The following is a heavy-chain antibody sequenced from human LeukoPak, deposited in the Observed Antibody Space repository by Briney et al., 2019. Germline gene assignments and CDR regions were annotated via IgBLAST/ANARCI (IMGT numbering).Heavy chain of an antibody. J-gene: IGHJ4*03. D-gene: IGHD2-15*01. CDR2: ILYDGSNK. V-gene: IGHV3-30*18. Sequence: GGSLRLSCAASGFTFSSYAMHWVRQAPGKGLEWVAVILYDGSNKYYADSVKGRFTISRDNSKNTLYLQMNSLRTEDTAVYYCAKQGGGSGSYFDYWGQGTTVTVSS. CDR1: GFTFSSYA. CDR3: AKQGGGSGSYFDY.